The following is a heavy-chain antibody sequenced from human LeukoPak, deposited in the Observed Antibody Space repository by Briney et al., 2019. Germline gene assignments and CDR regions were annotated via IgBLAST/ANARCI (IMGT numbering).Heavy chain of an antibody. CDR1: GFTVSSNY. CDR3: ARGRSGSYFDY. V-gene: IGHV3-66*01. D-gene: IGHD1-26*01. Sequence: GGSLRLSCAASGFTVSSNYMSWVRQAPGKGLERVSVIYSGGSTYYADSVKGRFTISRDNSKNTLYLQMNSLRAEDTAVYYCARGRSGSYFDYWGQGTLVTVSS. CDR2: IYSGGST. J-gene: IGHJ4*02.